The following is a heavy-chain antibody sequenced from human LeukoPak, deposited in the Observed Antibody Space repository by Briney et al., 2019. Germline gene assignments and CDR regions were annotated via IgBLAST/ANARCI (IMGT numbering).Heavy chain of an antibody. V-gene: IGHV4-4*07. D-gene: IGHD2-2*01. Sequence: SETLSLTCTVSGGSISSYYWSWIRQPAGKGLEWIGRIYTSGSTNYNPSLKSRVTMSVDTSKNQFSLKQSSVTAADTAVYYCAREREGIVVPAAPTYLDYWGQGTLVTVSS. CDR3: AREREGIVVPAAPTYLDY. CDR1: GGSISSYY. CDR2: IYTSGST. J-gene: IGHJ4*02.